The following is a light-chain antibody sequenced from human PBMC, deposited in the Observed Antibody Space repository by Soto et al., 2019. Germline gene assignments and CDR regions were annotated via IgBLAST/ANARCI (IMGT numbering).Light chain of an antibody. Sequence: QSVLTQPPSVSGAPGQRVTISCTGNSSNLGAGYDVHWYQQLPGAAPKVVIFGNRNRPSGVTERFSGSKSCTSASLAITGLQAEDEADYYCQAYDYSLTASVFGGGTKLTVL. V-gene: IGLV1-40*01. CDR3: QAYDYSLTASV. CDR2: GNR. J-gene: IGLJ3*02. CDR1: SSNLGAGYD.